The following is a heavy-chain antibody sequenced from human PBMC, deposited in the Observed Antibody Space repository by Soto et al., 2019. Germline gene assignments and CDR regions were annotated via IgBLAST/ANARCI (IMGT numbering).Heavy chain of an antibody. J-gene: IGHJ6*02. D-gene: IGHD2-2*02. CDR1: GYSFTSYW. Sequence: GASLKISCKGSGYSFTSYWISWVRQMPGKGLEWMGRVDPSDSYTNHSPSFQGHVTISADKSISTAYLQWSSLKASDTAMYYCARRIVPDDIHGYYYYGMAVWGQGTTVTVSS. V-gene: IGHV5-10-1*01. CDR2: VDPSDSYT. CDR3: ARRIVPDDIHGYYYYGMAV.